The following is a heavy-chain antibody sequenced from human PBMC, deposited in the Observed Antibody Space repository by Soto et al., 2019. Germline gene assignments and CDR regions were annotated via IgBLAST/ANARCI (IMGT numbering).Heavy chain of an antibody. Sequence: GGSLRLSCAAFGFTVSGKKYVAWVRQAPGKGLEWVSALYDLDGTYYADSVKGRFTTSSDSSRTTVYLQMYDLRPDDTAVYSCATWHLREHAYDIWGQGTTVTVSS. CDR1: GFTVSGKKY. V-gene: IGHV3-53*01. CDR2: LYDLDGT. D-gene: IGHD3-10*01. J-gene: IGHJ3*02. CDR3: ATWHLREHAYDI.